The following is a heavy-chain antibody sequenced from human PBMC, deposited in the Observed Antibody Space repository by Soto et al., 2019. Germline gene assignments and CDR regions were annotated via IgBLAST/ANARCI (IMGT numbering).Heavy chain of an antibody. V-gene: IGHV1-3*01. J-gene: IGHJ4*02. CDR2: INAGNGKT. CDR3: ARNTLRFDY. D-gene: IGHD4-17*01. Sequence: QVQLVQSGAEVKKPGASVKVSCKASGYTFTTYAMHWVRQAPGQSLEWIGWINAGNGKTEYSQKFQGRVTITRDTSASTAYMELSSLRSEDTAVYYCARNTLRFDYWGQGTLVTVSS. CDR1: GYTFTTYA.